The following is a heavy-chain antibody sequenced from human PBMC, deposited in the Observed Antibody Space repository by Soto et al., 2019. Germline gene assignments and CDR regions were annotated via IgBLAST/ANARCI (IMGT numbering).Heavy chain of an antibody. CDR1: GGTFSSYA. D-gene: IGHD1-26*01. V-gene: IGHV1-69*01. Sequence: QGQLVQSGAEVKKPGSSVKVSCKASGGTFSSYAISWVRQAPGQGLEWMGGIIPIFGTANYAQKFQGRVTITADESTSTAYMELSSLRSEDTAVYYCARCVTSTDPPQEWELLGHYYYGMDVWGQGTTVTVSS. CDR2: IIPIFGTA. J-gene: IGHJ6*02. CDR3: ARCVTSTDPPQEWELLGHYYYGMDV.